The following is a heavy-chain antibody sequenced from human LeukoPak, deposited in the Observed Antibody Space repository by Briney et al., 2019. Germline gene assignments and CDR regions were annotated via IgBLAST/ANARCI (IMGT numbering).Heavy chain of an antibody. Sequence: GSSVNVSCKASGGTFSSYAISWVRQAPGQGLEWMGGIIPIFGTANYAQKFQGRVTITADESTSTAYMELSSLRSEDTAVYYCARDHRDFYGMDVWGQGTTVTVSS. V-gene: IGHV1-69*01. CDR3: ARDHRDFYGMDV. J-gene: IGHJ6*02. CDR1: GGTFSSYA. CDR2: IIPIFGTA.